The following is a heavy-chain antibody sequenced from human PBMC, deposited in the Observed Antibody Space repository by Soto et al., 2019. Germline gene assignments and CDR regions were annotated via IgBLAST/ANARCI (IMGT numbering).Heavy chain of an antibody. CDR3: ARHREDYGDSYYFDY. Sequence: PSETLSLTCTVSGGSISSSSYYWGWIRQPPGKGLEWIGSIYYSGSTYYNPSLKSRVTISVDTSKNQFSLKLSSVTAADTAVYYCARHREDYGDSYYFDYWGQGTLVTVSS. D-gene: IGHD4-17*01. J-gene: IGHJ4*02. CDR1: GGSISSSSYY. V-gene: IGHV4-39*01. CDR2: IYYSGST.